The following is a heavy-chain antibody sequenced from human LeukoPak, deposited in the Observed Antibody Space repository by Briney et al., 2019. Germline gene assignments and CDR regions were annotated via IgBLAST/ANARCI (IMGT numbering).Heavy chain of an antibody. V-gene: IGHV3-30-3*01. CDR3: ARDGALEDSSGYYLFDY. D-gene: IGHD3-22*01. CDR2: ISYDGSNK. J-gene: IGHJ4*02. Sequence: PGGSLRLSCAVSGFTFSSYAMHWVRQAPGKGLEWVAVISYDGSNKYYADSVKGRFTISRDNSKNTLYLQMNSLRAEDTAVYYCARDGALEDSSGYYLFDYWGQGTLVTVSS. CDR1: GFTFSSYA.